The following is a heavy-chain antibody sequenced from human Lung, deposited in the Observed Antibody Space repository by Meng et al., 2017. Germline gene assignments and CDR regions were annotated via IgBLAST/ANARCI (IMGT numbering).Heavy chain of an antibody. CDR1: GGSFSDYY. J-gene: IGHJ4*02. D-gene: IGHD4-11*01. V-gene: IGHV4-34*01. CDR3: ARGPTTMAHDFDY. CDR2: INHSGST. Sequence: QVQLQRWGAGLLKPSETLSLTCVVSGGSFSDYYWSWIRQPPGKGLEWIGEINHSGSTNYNPSLESRATISVDTSQNNLSLKLSSVTAADSAVYYCARGPTTMAHDFDYWGQGTLVTAPQ.